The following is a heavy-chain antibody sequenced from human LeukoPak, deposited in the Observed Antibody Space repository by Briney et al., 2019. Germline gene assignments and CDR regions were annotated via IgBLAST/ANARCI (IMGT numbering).Heavy chain of an antibody. CDR1: GFTFSSYG. CDR3: ARGRRLDYDFWSGYSLPGMDV. J-gene: IGHJ6*02. V-gene: IGHV3-33*01. CDR2: IWYDGSNK. Sequence: GGSLRLSCAASGFTFSSYGMHWVRQAPGKGLEWVAVIWYDGSNKYYADSEKGRFTISRDNSKNTLYLQMNSLRAEDTAVYYCARGRRLDYDFWSGYSLPGMDVWGQGTTVTVSS. D-gene: IGHD3-3*01.